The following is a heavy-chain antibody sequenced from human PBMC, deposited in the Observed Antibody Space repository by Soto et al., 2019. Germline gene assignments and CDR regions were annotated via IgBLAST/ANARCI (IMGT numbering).Heavy chain of an antibody. CDR2: INPSGGST. CDR3: AIHPLVPVRFDY. V-gene: IGHV1-46*04. J-gene: IGHJ4*02. Sequence: QVQLVQSGAEVKKPGASVKVSCKASGYTFTSYYMHWVRQAPVQGLEWMGIINPSGGSTSYAQKLQGRITMTRDTYTSTVYMELSSLRSEYTAVYYCAIHPLVPVRFDYWGQGTLVTVSS. CDR1: GYTFTSYY. D-gene: IGHD2-2*01.